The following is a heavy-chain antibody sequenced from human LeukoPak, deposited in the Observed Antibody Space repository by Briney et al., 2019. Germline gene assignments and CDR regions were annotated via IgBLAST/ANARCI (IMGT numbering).Heavy chain of an antibody. J-gene: IGHJ2*01. D-gene: IGHD4-17*01. CDR3: ARAGDYGDRYWYFDL. V-gene: IGHV4-34*01. Sequence: SETLSLTCAVYGGSFSGYYWSWIRQSPGKGLEWIGEINHSGSTNYNPSLKSRVTISVDTSKNQFSLKLSSVTAADTAVYYCARAGDYGDRYWYFDLWGRGTLVTVSS. CDR1: GGSFSGYY. CDR2: INHSGST.